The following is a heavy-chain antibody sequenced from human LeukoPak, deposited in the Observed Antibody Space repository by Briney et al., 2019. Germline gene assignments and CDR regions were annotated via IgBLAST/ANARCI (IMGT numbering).Heavy chain of an antibody. D-gene: IGHD4-17*01. V-gene: IGHV3-23*01. Sequence: GGSLRLSCAASGFTFSSYAMSWVRQAPGKGLEWVSAISGSGGSTYYADSVKGRFTISRDNSENTLYLQMNSLRAEDTAVYYCAKDSGYGDFLFHYYYYYMDVWGKGTTVTVSS. CDR2: ISGSGGST. CDR1: GFTFSSYA. J-gene: IGHJ6*03. CDR3: AKDSGYGDFLFHYYYYYMDV.